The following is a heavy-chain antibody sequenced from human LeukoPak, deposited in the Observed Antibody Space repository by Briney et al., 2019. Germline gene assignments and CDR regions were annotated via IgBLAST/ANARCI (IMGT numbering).Heavy chain of an antibody. CDR2: ISPNSGGT. J-gene: IGHJ5*02. V-gene: IGHV1-2*02. CDR3: ARVPTATNGRFDP. CDR1: GYTFTSYG. Sequence: GASVKVSCKASGYTFTSYGISWVRQAPGQGLEWMGWISPNSGGTKYAQKFQGRVTMTRDTSISTAYMEFSSLRFDDTALYYCARVPTATNGRFDPWGQGTLVSVSS. D-gene: IGHD1/OR15-1a*01.